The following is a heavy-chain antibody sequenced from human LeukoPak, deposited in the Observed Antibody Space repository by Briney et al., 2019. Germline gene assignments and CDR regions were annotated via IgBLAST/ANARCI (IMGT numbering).Heavy chain of an antibody. CDR2: ISGSGGST. V-gene: IGHV3-23*01. D-gene: IGHD5-18*01. J-gene: IGHJ5*02. Sequence: PGGSLRLSCAASGFTFSSYGMSWVRQAPGRGLEWVSAISGSGGSTYYADSVKGRFTISRDNSKNTLYLQMNSLRAEDTAVYYCAKSPRYSYGYWLFDPWGQGTLVTVSS. CDR1: GFTFSSYG. CDR3: AKSPRYSYGYWLFDP.